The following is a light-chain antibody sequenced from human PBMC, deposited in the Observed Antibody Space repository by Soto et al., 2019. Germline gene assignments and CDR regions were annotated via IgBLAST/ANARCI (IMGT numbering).Light chain of an antibody. J-gene: IGKJ4*01. V-gene: IGKV3-20*01. CDR2: DAS. Sequence: DIVLTQSPGTLSVSPGEGATLSCTASQTISSSYLAWYRQKPGQAPTLLIYDASSRATGIPDRFSGGGSGTDFTLTISRLEPEDFAVYYCHQYATSPFTFGGGTKVDIK. CDR3: HQYATSPFT. CDR1: QTISSSY.